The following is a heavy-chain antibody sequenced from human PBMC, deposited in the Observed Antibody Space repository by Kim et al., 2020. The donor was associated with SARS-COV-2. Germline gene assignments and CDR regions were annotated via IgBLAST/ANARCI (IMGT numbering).Heavy chain of an antibody. J-gene: IGHJ4*02. CDR1: GFTFSDYY. D-gene: IGHD3-10*01. CDR3: ARVPFGDLSAYYFDL. Sequence: GGSLRPSCAASGFTFSDYYMTWIRQAPGKGLEWVSYISSSGSYTNYADSVKGRFTISRDNAKNSLYLQMSSLRAEDTALYYCARVPFGDLSAYYFDLWGQGTLVTVSS. V-gene: IGHV3-11*05. CDR2: ISSSGSYT.